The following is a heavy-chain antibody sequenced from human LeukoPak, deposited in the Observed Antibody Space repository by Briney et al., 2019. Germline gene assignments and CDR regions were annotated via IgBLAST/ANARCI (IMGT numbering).Heavy chain of an antibody. J-gene: IGHJ4*02. Sequence: SVKVSCKASGGTFSSYAISWVRQAPGQGLEWMGGIIPIFGTANYAQKFQGRVTITADESTSTAYMELSSLRSEDTAAYYCAAQGEYLQYSGSYSSVDYWGQGTLVTVSS. CDR3: AAQGEYLQYSGSYSSVDY. CDR1: GGTFSSYA. V-gene: IGHV1-69*13. D-gene: IGHD1-26*01. CDR2: IIPIFGTA.